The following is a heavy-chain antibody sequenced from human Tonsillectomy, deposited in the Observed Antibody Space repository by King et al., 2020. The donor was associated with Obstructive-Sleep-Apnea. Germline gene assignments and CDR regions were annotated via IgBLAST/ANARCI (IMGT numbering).Heavy chain of an antibody. CDR1: GFTFSSYA. J-gene: IGHJ2*01. V-gene: IGHV3-30-3*01. D-gene: IGHD1-26*01. Sequence: VQLVESGGGVVQPGRSLRVSCAASGFTFSSYALHWVRQPPGKGLDWVTFISYDGSKKYYADSVKGRFTISRDNSKKTLYLQMNSLRTEDTAVYYCARSKVGASNWYFDLWGRGTLVTVSS. CDR2: ISYDGSKK. CDR3: ARSKVGASNWYFDL.